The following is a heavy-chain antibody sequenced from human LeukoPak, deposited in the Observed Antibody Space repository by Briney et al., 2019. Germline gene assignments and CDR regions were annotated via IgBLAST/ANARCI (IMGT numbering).Heavy chain of an antibody. V-gene: IGHV1-18*01. CDR1: GYTSTNYG. D-gene: IGHD2-15*01. Sequence: ASVKVSCKASGYTSTNYGISWVRQAPGQGLEWMGWISINRGNTNYAQKLQGRVTMTTDTSTSTAYMELRSLRSEDTAMYYCTEGYCSGGSCYQNWFDPWGQGTLVTVSS. J-gene: IGHJ5*02. CDR3: TEGYCSGGSCYQNWFDP. CDR2: ISINRGNT.